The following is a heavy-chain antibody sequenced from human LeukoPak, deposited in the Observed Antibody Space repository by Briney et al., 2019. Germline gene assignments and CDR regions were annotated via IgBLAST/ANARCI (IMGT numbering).Heavy chain of an antibody. J-gene: IGHJ4*02. Sequence: SETLSLTCTVSGGSISSSSYYWGWIRQPPGKGLEWIGSIYYSGSTYYNPSLKSRVTISVDTSKNQFSLKLSSVTAADTAVYYCARVGITGTTRSGYYWGQGTLVTVSS. V-gene: IGHV4-39*07. D-gene: IGHD1-7*01. CDR2: IYYSGST. CDR1: GGSISSSSYY. CDR3: ARVGITGTTRSGYY.